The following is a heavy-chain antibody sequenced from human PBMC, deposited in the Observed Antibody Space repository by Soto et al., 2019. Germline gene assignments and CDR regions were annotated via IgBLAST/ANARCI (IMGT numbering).Heavy chain of an antibody. CDR2: VSHSGST. CDR1: SGSITSSNW. Sequence: QVQLQESGPGLVKPSGTLSLTCDVSSGSITSSNWWSWVRQPPGKGLEWIGEVSHSGSTNYIPSLKSRVTISVDKSRNQFSRRLNSVTAADTAVYYCARTRDGGCDVDFGGEGTLVTVSS. D-gene: IGHD5-12*01. V-gene: IGHV4-4*02. CDR3: ARTRDGGCDVDF. J-gene: IGHJ4*02.